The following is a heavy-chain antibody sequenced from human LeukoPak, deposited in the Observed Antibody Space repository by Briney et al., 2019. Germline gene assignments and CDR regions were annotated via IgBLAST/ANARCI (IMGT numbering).Heavy chain of an antibody. J-gene: IGHJ3*02. CDR2: LRYDGNNK. CDR1: GFTFSSFG. CDR3: AKDDPFWAAFDI. D-gene: IGHD3-16*01. V-gene: IGHV3-30*02. Sequence: GGSLRLSCAASGFTFSSFGMHWVRQAPGKGLEWVAFLRYDGNNKYYADSVKGRFAISRDNSKNTLYLQMNSLRAEDAAVYYCAKDDPFWAAFDIWGQGTMVTVSS.